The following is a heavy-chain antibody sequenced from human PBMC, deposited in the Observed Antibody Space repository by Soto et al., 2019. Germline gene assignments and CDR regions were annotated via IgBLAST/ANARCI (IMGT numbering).Heavy chain of an antibody. Sequence: VGSLRLSCAASGFTFSSYAMSWVRQAPGKGLEWVSAISGSGGSTYYADSVKGRFTISRDNSKNTLYLQMNSLRAEDTAVYYCAKASAPRGYSYGSTWGQGTLVTVSS. D-gene: IGHD5-18*01. J-gene: IGHJ4*02. CDR1: GFTFSSYA. CDR2: ISGSGGST. V-gene: IGHV3-23*01. CDR3: AKASAPRGYSYGST.